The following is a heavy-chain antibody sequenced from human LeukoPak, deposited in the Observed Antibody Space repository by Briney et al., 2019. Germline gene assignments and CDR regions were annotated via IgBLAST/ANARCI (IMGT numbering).Heavy chain of an antibody. J-gene: IGHJ6*02. CDR1: GGTFSSSA. D-gene: IGHD5-18*01. CDR2: IIPVLNIT. CDR3: ARDQGLTAPPPYGLDV. Sequence: SVKVSCKASGGTFSSSAITWVRQAPGQGLVWMGRIIPVLNITNYAQKFQGRVTITADTSTSTAYMELGSLRSEETAVYYCARDQGLTAPPPYGLDVWGQGTTVTVSS. V-gene: IGHV1-69*04.